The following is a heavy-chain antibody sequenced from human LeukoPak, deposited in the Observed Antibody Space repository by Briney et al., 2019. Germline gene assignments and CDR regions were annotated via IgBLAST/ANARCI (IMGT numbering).Heavy chain of an antibody. V-gene: IGHV1-2*02. CDR3: ARDERYDSSGYPFDF. D-gene: IGHD3-22*01. CDR2: INPNSGGT. CDR1: GYTFTGYF. Sequence: ASVKVSCKASGYTFTGYFIHWVRQAPGQGLEWMGWINPNSGGTNYAQKFQGRVTMTRDTSIITAYMELSRLSSDDTAVYYCARDERYDSSGYPFDFWGQGTLVTVSS. J-gene: IGHJ4*02.